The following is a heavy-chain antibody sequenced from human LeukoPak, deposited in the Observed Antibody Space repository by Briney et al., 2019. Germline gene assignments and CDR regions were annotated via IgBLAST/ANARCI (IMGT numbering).Heavy chain of an antibody. CDR2: IYTCDSNT. CDR3: ARVYCSSTGCYGIHHFDY. V-gene: IGHV5-51*04. J-gene: IGHJ4*02. D-gene: IGHD2-2*01. Sequence: GESLKISCRASADSSTSYWIWWVLQMPGEGVVVRGMIYTCDSNTNYNPSFQSQVTISADTPISPSYLQRSSLTAADTARYYWARVYCSSTGCYGIHHFDYWGQGTLVTVSS. CDR1: ADSSTSYW.